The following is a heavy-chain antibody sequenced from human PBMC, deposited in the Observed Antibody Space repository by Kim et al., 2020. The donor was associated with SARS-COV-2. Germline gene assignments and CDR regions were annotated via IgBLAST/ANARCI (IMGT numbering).Heavy chain of an antibody. J-gene: IGHJ6*02. CDR1: GFTFSSYW. CDR2: IKQDGSEK. CDR3: ARDQVALLWFGELLFSRYYYGMDV. D-gene: IGHD3-10*01. Sequence: GGSLRLSCAASGFTFSSYWMSWVRQAPGKGLEWVANIKQDGSEKYYVDSVKGRFTISRDNAKNSLYLQMNSLRAEDTAVYYCARDQVALLWFGELLFSRYYYGMDVWGQGTTVTVSS. V-gene: IGHV3-7*03.